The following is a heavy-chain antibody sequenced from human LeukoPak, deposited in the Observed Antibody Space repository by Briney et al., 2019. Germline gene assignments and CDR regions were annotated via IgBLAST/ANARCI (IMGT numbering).Heavy chain of an antibody. CDR2: IWYDGSNK. CDR3: ARDPHPGFGEAGGPFDY. CDR1: GFTFSSYG. Sequence: PGRSLRLSCAASGFTFSSYGMHWVRQAPGKGLEWVAVIWYDGSNKYYADSVKGRFTISRDNSKNTLYLQMNSLRAEDTAVNYCARDPHPGFGEAGGPFDYWGQGTLVTVSS. D-gene: IGHD3-10*01. J-gene: IGHJ4*02. V-gene: IGHV3-33*01.